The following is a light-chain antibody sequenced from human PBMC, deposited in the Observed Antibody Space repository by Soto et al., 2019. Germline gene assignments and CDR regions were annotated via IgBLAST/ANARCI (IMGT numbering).Light chain of an antibody. V-gene: IGKV3-20*01. CDR3: QQYGSSHET. CDR2: GAS. Sequence: EIVLTQSPGTLSLSPGERATLSCRASQSVSSSYLAWFQQKPGQAPRVLIYGASSRATGIPDRFSGSGSGTDFTLTISRLEPEDLAVYYCQQYGSSHETFGQGTKVEIK. CDR1: QSVSSSY. J-gene: IGKJ1*01.